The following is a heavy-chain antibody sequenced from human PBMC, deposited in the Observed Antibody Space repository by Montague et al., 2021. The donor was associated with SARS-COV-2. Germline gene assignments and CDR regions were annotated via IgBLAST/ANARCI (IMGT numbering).Heavy chain of an antibody. V-gene: IGHV2-70*01. Sequence: PALVKPTQTLTLTCTFSGFSLSTSGMGVGWIRQPPGKALEWLSLIYWGXDKHYSTSLKTRLTITKDTSKNQVVLTMTNMDPVDTATYYCARSCGTAVVTGAFDNWGQGTLVTVSS. CDR3: ARSCGTAVVTGAFDN. J-gene: IGHJ4*02. CDR2: IYWGXDK. CDR1: GFSLSTSGMG. D-gene: IGHD4-23*01.